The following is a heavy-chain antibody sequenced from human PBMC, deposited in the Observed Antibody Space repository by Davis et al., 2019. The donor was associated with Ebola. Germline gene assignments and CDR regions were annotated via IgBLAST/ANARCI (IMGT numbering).Heavy chain of an antibody. Sequence: SETLSLTCTVSGYSISSGYYWGWIRQPPGKGLEWIGSVYNSGGTFYNSSLRSRVTISVDTSKNQFSLKLSSVTAADTAVYYCARADGDYVHFDYWGQGILVTVSS. CDR3: ARADGDYVHFDY. D-gene: IGHD4-17*01. CDR2: VYNSGGT. V-gene: IGHV4-38-2*02. J-gene: IGHJ4*02. CDR1: GYSISSGYY.